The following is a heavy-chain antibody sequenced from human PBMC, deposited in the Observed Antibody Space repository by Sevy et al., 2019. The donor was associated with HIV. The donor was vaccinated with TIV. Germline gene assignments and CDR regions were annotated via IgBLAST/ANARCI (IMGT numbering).Heavy chain of an antibody. J-gene: IGHJ6*02. CDR1: GFTFSSYS. CDR2: ISSSSSYI. D-gene: IGHD4-4*01. Sequence: GGSLRLSCAASGFTFSSYSMNWVRQAPGKGLEWVSSISSSSSYIYYADSVKGRFTISRDNAKNSLYLQMNSLRAEDKALYYCARDDAILFYSNYSGGEFLYYYGMDVWGQGTTVTVS. CDR3: ARDDAILFYSNYSGGEFLYYYGMDV. V-gene: IGHV3-21*01.